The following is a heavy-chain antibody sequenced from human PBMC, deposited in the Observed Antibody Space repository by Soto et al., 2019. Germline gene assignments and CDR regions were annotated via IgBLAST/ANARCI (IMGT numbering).Heavy chain of an antibody. CDR3: ARGKDDDFWSGYYGYYYYGLDG. V-gene: IGHV1-2*04. CDR2: INPNSGGT. D-gene: IGHD3-3*01. CDR1: GYTFTGYY. Sequence: GVSVKASCRAPGYTFTGYYMHWVRPAHGTVLEWMGWINPNSGGTNYAQKFQGWVTMTRDTSISTAYMELSRLRSDDTAVYYCARGKDDDFWSGYYGYYYYGLDGWGQGTTVTVS. J-gene: IGHJ6*02.